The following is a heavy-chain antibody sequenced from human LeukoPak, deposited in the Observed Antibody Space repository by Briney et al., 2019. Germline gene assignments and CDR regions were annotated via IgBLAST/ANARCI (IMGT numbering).Heavy chain of an antibody. J-gene: IGHJ4*02. V-gene: IGHV3-66*04. Sequence: GGSLGLSCAASGFTVSSNYMSWVRQAPGKGLEWVSVIYSGGSTYYADSVKGRFTISRDNSKNTLYLQMNSLRAEDTAVYYCARQTWGPFDYWGQGTLVTVSS. D-gene: IGHD3-16*01. CDR3: ARQTWGPFDY. CDR1: GFTVSSNY. CDR2: IYSGGST.